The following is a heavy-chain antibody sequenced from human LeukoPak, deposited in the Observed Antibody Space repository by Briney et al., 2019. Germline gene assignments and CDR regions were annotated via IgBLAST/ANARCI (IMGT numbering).Heavy chain of an antibody. V-gene: IGHV4-59*13. CDR2: IYYSGDT. D-gene: IGHD1-1*01. Sequence: PSETLSLTCTVSGDSISSYYWTWIRQPPGRGLEWIAYIYYSGDTNYNPSLKSRVTIPIDASKNQLSLKLTSVTAADTAVYYCARQRKYFDYWGQGTLVTVSS. CDR3: ARQRKYFDY. CDR1: GDSISSYY. J-gene: IGHJ4*02.